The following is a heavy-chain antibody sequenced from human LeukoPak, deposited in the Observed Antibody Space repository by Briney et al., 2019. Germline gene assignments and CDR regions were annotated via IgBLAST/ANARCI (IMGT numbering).Heavy chain of an antibody. Sequence: SSETLSLTCAVYGGSFSGYYWSWIRQPPGKGLEWIGEINHSGSTNYNPSLKSRVTISVDTSKNQFSLKLSSVTAADTAVYYCARGPRRYWFDPWGQGTLVTVSS. CDR3: ARGPRRYWFDP. CDR2: INHSGST. J-gene: IGHJ5*02. CDR1: GGSFSGYY. V-gene: IGHV4-34*01.